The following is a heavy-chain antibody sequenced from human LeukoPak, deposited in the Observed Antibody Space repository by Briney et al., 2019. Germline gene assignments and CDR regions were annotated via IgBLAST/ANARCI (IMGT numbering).Heavy chain of an antibody. CDR2: IKQDGSEK. Sequence: GGSLRLSCAASGFTFSSYWMSWVRQAPGKGLEWVANIKQDGSEKYYVDSVKGRFTISRDNAKNSLYLQMNSLRAEDTAVYYCARDGHDFWSGIDYWGQGTLVTVSS. V-gene: IGHV3-7*01. CDR3: ARDGHDFWSGIDY. D-gene: IGHD3-3*01. CDR1: GFTFSSYW. J-gene: IGHJ4*02.